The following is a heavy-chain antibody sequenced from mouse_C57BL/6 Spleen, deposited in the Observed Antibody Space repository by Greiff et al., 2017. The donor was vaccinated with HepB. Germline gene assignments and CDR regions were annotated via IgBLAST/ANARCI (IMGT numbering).Heavy chain of an antibody. CDR2: INPNNGGT. V-gene: IGHV1-18*01. Sequence: VQLQQSGPELVKPGASVKIPCKASGYTFTDYNMDWVKQSHGKSLEWIGDINPNNGGTIYNQKFKGKATLTVDKSSSTAYMELRSLTSEDTAVYYCARRGLLRSYWYFDVWGTGTTVTVSS. CDR3: ARRGLLRSYWYFDV. D-gene: IGHD1-1*01. CDR1: GYTFTDYN. J-gene: IGHJ1*03.